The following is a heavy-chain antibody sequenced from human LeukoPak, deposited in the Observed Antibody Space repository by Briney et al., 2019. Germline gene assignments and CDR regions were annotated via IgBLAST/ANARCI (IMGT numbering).Heavy chain of an antibody. CDR1: GGSISSSNYY. CDR2: IYYSGST. J-gene: IGHJ4*02. CDR3: ARRIIVATIDY. V-gene: IGHV4-39*01. D-gene: IGHD5-12*01. Sequence: SETLSLTCNVFGGSISSSNYYWAWIRQPPGKGLEWIGSIYYSGSTYINPSLESRVTLSADTPKNQFSLKLSSVTAADTAVYYCARRIIVATIDYWGQGILVTVSS.